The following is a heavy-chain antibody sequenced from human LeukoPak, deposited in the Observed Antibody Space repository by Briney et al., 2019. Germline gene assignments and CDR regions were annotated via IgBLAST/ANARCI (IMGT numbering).Heavy chain of an antibody. CDR1: GGSISSYY. CDR3: ARARDFWSGYTFDY. V-gene: IGHV4-59*01. J-gene: IGHJ4*02. CDR2: IYYSGST. Sequence: SETLSLTCTVSGGSISSYYWSWIRQPPGKGLEWIGYIYYSGSTNYNPSLKSRVTISVDTSKNQFSLKLSSVTAADTAVYYCARARDFWSGYTFDYWGQGTLVTVSS. D-gene: IGHD3-3*01.